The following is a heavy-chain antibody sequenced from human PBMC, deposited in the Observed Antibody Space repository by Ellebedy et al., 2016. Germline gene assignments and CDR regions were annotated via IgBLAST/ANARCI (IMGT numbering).Heavy chain of an antibody. CDR1: GYTFTSYY. Sequence: ASVKVSCKASGYTFTSYYMHWVRQAPGQGLEWMGIINPSGGSTSYAQKLQGRVTMTRDTSTSTVYMELSSLRSEDTAVYYCAREMYSSSSTLEWFDPWGQGTLVTVSS. J-gene: IGHJ5*02. V-gene: IGHV1-46*04. CDR3: AREMYSSSSTLEWFDP. CDR2: INPSGGST. D-gene: IGHD6-6*01.